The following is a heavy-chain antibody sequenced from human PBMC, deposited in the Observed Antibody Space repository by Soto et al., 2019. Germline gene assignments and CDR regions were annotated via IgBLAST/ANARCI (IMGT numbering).Heavy chain of an antibody. V-gene: IGHV4-39*01. CDR1: GGSISSSSYY. J-gene: IGHJ3*02. CDR3: ARSNDFWSGYYAFDI. D-gene: IGHD3-3*01. CDR2: IFYSGST. Sequence: PSETLSLTCTVSGGSISSSSYYWGWIRQPPGKGLEWIGSIFYSGSTYYNPSLKSRVTISVDTSKNQFSLKLSSVTAADTAVYYCARSNDFWSGYYAFDIWGPGTMVTVSS.